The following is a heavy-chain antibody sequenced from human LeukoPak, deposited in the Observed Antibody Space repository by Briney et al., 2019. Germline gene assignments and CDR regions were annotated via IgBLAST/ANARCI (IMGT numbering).Heavy chain of an antibody. CDR3: AKDRQENELYCGGDCYSGTAFDY. CDR1: GFTFSSYA. CDR2: ISGSGGST. Sequence: PGGSLRLSCAASGFTFSSYAMSWVRQDPGKGLEWVSAISGSGGSTYYADSVKGRFTISRDNSKNTLYLQMNSLRAEDTAVYYCAKDRQENELYCGGDCYSGTAFDYWGQGTLVTVSS. J-gene: IGHJ4*02. V-gene: IGHV3-23*01. D-gene: IGHD2-21*02.